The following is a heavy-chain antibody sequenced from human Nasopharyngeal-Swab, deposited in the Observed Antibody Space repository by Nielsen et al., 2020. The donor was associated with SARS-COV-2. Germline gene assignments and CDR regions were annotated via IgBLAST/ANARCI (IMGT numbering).Heavy chain of an antibody. Sequence: WIRQPPGKGLEWVAVIWYDGSNKYYADSVKGRFTISGDNSKNTLYLQMNSLRAEDTAVYYCARYGSGSVHWYYYMDVWGKGTTVTVSS. V-gene: IGHV3-33*01. CDR3: ARYGSGSVHWYYYMDV. D-gene: IGHD3-10*01. J-gene: IGHJ6*03. CDR2: IWYDGSNK.